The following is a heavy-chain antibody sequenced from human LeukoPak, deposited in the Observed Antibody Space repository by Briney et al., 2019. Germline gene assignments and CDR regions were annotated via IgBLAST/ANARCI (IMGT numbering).Heavy chain of an antibody. J-gene: IGHJ6*03. V-gene: IGHV1-18*01. D-gene: IGHD3-16*01. CDR1: GYTFTSYG. CDR2: ISAYNGNT. CDR3: AREKIGTGIVLGKDYYYMDV. Sequence: ASVKVSCKASGYTFTSYGISWVRQAPGQGLEWMGWISAYNGNTNYAQKLQGRVTMTTDTSTSTAYMELRSLRSDDTAVYYCAREKIGTGIVLGKDYYYMDVWGKGTTVTVSS.